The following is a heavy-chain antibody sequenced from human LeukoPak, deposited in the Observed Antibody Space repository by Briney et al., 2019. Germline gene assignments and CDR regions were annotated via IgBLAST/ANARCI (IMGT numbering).Heavy chain of an antibody. CDR1: GFTFKDYA. V-gene: IGHV3-23*01. CDR2: ISGSGRDGTF. CDR3: AKGLDPLVLAATPFHS. D-gene: IGHD2-8*02. J-gene: IGHJ4*02. Sequence: PGGSLRLSCAASGFTFKDYAMTWVRQAPGKGLEWVSSISGSGRDGTFYYGDSVTKGRFTISRDNSKNTLYLQMNSLRAEDTAVYYCAKGLDPLVLAATPFHSWGRGTLVTVSS.